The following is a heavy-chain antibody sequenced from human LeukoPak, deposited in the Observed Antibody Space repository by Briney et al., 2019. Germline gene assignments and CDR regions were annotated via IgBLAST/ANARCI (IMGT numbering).Heavy chain of an antibody. D-gene: IGHD2-2*01. J-gene: IGHJ3*02. Sequence: SETLSLTCAVYGGSFSGYYWSWIRQPPGKGLEWIGEINHSGSNNYNPSLKSRVTISVDTSKNQFSLKLSSVTAADTAVYYCARACPYRGYCSSTSRRVQWLRSSRDAFDIWGQGTMVTVSS. CDR1: GGSFSGYY. CDR2: INHSGSN. V-gene: IGHV4-34*01. CDR3: ARACPYRGYCSSTSRRVQWLRSSRDAFDI.